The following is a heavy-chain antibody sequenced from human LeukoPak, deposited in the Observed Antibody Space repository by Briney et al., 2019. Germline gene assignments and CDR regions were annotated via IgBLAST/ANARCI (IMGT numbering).Heavy chain of an antibody. Sequence: GGSLRLSCAASGLTFSSYSMNWVRQAPGKGLEWVSSISSSSSHIYYADSGKGRFTISRDNAKSSLYLQMNSLRAEDTAVYYGARGPIPDYWGQGTLVTVSS. CDR3: ARGPIPDY. CDR1: GLTFSSYS. J-gene: IGHJ4*02. V-gene: IGHV3-21*01. CDR2: ISSSSSHI.